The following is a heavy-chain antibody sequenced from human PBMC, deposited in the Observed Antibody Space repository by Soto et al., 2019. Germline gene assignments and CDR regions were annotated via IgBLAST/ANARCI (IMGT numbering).Heavy chain of an antibody. V-gene: IGHV3-9*01. CDR1: GFTFDDYA. D-gene: IGHD5-18*01. J-gene: IGHJ4*02. Sequence: GGSLRLSCAASGFTFDDYAMHWVRQAPGKGLEWVSGISWNSGSIGYADSVKGRFTISRDNAKNSLYLQMNSLRAEDTALYYCAKDTRTAMTEGFDYWGQGTLVTVSS. CDR3: AKDTRTAMTEGFDY. CDR2: ISWNSGSI.